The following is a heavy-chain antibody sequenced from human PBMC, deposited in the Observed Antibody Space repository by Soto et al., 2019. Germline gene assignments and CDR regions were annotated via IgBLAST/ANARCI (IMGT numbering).Heavy chain of an antibody. J-gene: IGHJ6*02. CDR1: GVTFSSYA. D-gene: IGHD2-2*02. Sequence: PGGTLRLSCAASGVTFSSYAMSWVRQPPGKGLEWVSAISGSGGSTYYAASVRRRTTISRDNNKNTLYLQMNSLRADATAVYYCAKDTAPRYRSSTSCYRGCDYYYYYGMDVWGQGTTVTVSS. V-gene: IGHV3-23*01. CDR3: AKDTAPRYRSSTSCYRGCDYYYYYGMDV. CDR2: ISGSGGST.